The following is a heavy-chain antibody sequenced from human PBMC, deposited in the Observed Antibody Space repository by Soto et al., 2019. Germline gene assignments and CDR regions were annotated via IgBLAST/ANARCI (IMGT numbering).Heavy chain of an antibody. Sequence: QVLLQESGPGLVQPSGTLSLSCVVSGVSIGSNYYWGWVRQPPGKGLEWLGDMFHIGSVNYNPSLHSRVTISMDKSQNQVSLKLDSITAADTAVYYCARSLGWYGVHYLGQGTLVIVSS. CDR3: ARSLGWYGVHY. J-gene: IGHJ4*02. D-gene: IGHD6-19*01. V-gene: IGHV4-4*02. CDR1: GVSIGSNYY. CDR2: MFHIGSV.